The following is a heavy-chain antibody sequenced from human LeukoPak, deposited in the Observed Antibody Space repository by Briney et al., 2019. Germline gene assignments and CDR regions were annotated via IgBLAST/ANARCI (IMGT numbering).Heavy chain of an antibody. V-gene: IGHV4-31*03. J-gene: IGHJ4*02. CDR1: GGSISSGGYY. CDR2: IYYSGTT. D-gene: IGHD3-16*01. Sequence: SETLSLTCTVSGGSISSGGYYWSWIRQHPGKGLEWIGYIYYSGTTHYNPSLASRVTLSVDTSKNQFSLSLTSVTAADTAVYYCARSGGWAAPLGHWGQGILVTVSS. CDR3: ARSGGWAAPLGH.